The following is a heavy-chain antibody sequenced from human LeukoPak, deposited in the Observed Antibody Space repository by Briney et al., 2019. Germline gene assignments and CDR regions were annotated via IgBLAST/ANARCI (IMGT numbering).Heavy chain of an antibody. CDR1: GGSISSYY. CDR3: ARQISGYDSFDY. Sequence: SETLSLTCTVSGGSISSYYWSWIRQPPGKGLEWIGYIYYSGSTNYNPSLKSRVTISVDTSKNQFSLKLSSVTAADTAVYYCARQISGYDSFDYWGQGTLVTVSS. V-gene: IGHV4-59*08. J-gene: IGHJ4*02. CDR2: IYYSGST. D-gene: IGHD5-12*01.